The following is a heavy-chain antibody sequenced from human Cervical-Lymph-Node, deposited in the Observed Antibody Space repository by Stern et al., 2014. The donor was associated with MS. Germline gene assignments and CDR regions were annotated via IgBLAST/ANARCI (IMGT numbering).Heavy chain of an antibody. CDR1: GFTFSDYY. CDR3: ARDGGSPYSSSWYFGY. V-gene: IGHV3-11*01. CDR2: ISGSGSAT. Sequence: QMQLVQSGGGLVKPGGSQRLSCAASGFTFSDYYMTWIRQAPGKGLEWVSYISGSGSATYYADSVKGRFTISRDNAKNSLHLQMDSLRADDTAVYYCARDGGSPYSSSWYFGYWGQGTLVTVSS. J-gene: IGHJ4*02. D-gene: IGHD6-13*01.